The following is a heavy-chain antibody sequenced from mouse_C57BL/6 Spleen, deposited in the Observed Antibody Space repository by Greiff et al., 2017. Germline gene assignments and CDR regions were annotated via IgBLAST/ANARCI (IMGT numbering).Heavy chain of an antibody. Sequence: VQLKQSGAELVKPGASVKLSCKASGYTFTSYWMHWVKQRPGHGLEWIGMIHPDSGSTNYNEKFKGKATLTVDKSSSTAYMQLSSLTSEDSAIYYCARKENYDGDSNDFEYRGQGTTVTVSS. V-gene: IGHV1-64*01. CDR3: ARKENYDGDSNDFEY. CDR2: IHPDSGST. CDR1: GYTFTSYW. J-gene: IGHJ4*01. D-gene: IGHD2-3*01.